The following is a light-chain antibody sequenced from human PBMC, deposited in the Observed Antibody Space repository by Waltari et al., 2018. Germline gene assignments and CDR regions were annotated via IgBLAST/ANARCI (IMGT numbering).Light chain of an antibody. Sequence: IVMTQSPGTLSVSPGERATLSCRASQSVSSNLAWYQQKPGQAPRLLIYGASTRATGVPARFSGSGSGTEFTITISSLQSEDFAVYYCQQYNNWPPWTFGQGTKVEMK. CDR3: QQYNNWPPWT. J-gene: IGKJ1*01. V-gene: IGKV3-15*01. CDR2: GAS. CDR1: QSVSSN.